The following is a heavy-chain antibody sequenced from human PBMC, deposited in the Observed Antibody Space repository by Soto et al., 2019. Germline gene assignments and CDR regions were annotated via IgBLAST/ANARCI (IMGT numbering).Heavy chain of an antibody. CDR1: GFTFNTYT. D-gene: IGHD5-18*01. Sequence: GGSLRLSCSASGFTFNTYTMNWVRQAPGKGLEWVSAISGSGGSTYYADSVKGRFTISRDNSKNTLYLQMNSLRAEDTAVYYCAKDQSGYSYGYYFDYWGQGTLVTVSS. J-gene: IGHJ4*02. CDR2: ISGSGGST. V-gene: IGHV3-23*01. CDR3: AKDQSGYSYGYYFDY.